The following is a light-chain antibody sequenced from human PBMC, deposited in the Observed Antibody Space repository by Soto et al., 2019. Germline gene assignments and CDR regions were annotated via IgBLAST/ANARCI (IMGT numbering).Light chain of an antibody. CDR2: GAS. V-gene: IGKV3-20*01. Sequence: EIVLTQYPGTLSLSPGERATLSCRASQSVSSSYLAWYQQKPGQAPRLLIYGASSRATGIPDRFSGSGSGTDFTITISRLEPEDFAVYYCQQYGSSPMYTFGQGTKLEIK. CDR3: QQYGSSPMYT. CDR1: QSVSSSY. J-gene: IGKJ2*01.